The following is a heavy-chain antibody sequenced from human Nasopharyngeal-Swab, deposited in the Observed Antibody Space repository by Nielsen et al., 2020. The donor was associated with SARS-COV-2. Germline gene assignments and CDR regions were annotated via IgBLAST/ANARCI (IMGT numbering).Heavy chain of an antibody. V-gene: IGHV3-9*01. Sequence: SLKISCAASGFTFDDYAMHWVRQAPGKGLEWVSGISWNSGSIGFADSVKGRFTISRDNAKNSLYLQMHSLRAEDTALYYCAKGVDYGDYGRGFDYWGQGTLVTVSS. CDR1: GFTFDDYA. D-gene: IGHD4-17*01. CDR2: ISWNSGSI. J-gene: IGHJ4*02. CDR3: AKGVDYGDYGRGFDY.